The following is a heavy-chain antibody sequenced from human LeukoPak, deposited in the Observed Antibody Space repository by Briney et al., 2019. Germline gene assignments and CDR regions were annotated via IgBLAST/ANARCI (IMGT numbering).Heavy chain of an antibody. J-gene: IGHJ3*02. V-gene: IGHV4-39*01. CDR1: GGSISSSSYY. CDR2: IYYSGST. CDR3: ARGGGNNYYGSGSYYNGAFDI. Sequence: ASETLSLTCTVSGGSISSSSYYWGWIRQPPGKGLEWIGSIYYSGSTYYNPSLKSRVTISVDTSKNQFSLKLSSVTAADTAVYYCARGGGNNYYGSGSYYNGAFDIWGQGTMVTVSS. D-gene: IGHD3-10*01.